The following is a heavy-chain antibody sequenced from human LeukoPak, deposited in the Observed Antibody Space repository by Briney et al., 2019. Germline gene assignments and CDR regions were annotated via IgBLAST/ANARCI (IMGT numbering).Heavy chain of an antibody. D-gene: IGHD6-19*01. Sequence: SETLSLTCAVYGGSFSGYYWSWIRQPPGKGLEWIGEINHSGSTNYNPSLKSRVTISVDTSKNHFSLKLTSVTAADTAVYYCAGISVTGGDWFDPWGQGIVVTVSS. CDR3: AGISVTGGDWFDP. J-gene: IGHJ5*02. V-gene: IGHV4-34*01. CDR2: INHSGST. CDR1: GGSFSGYY.